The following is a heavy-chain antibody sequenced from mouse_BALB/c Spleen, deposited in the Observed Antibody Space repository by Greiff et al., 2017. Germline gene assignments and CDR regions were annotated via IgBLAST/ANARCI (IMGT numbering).Heavy chain of an antibody. CDR3: AREGGMITTNAAFAY. D-gene: IGHD2-4*01. CDR1: GYTFTEYT. V-gene: IGHV1-18*01. J-gene: IGHJ3*01. CDR2: INPNNGGT. Sequence: VQLQQSGPELVKPGASVKISCKTSGYTFTEYTMHWVKQSHGKSLEWIGGINPNNGGTSYNQKFKGKATLTVDKSSSTAYMHLNSLTSEDSAVYYCAREGGMITTNAAFAYWGEGTLVTVSA.